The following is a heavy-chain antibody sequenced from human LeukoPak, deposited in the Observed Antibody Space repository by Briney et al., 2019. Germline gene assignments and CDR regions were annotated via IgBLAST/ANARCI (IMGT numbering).Heavy chain of an antibody. Sequence: SETLSLTCAVYGGSFSGYYWSWIRQPPGKGLEWIGEINHSGSTNYNPSLKSRVTISVDTSKNQFSLKLSSVTAADTAVYYCARALRISDYDSSGYYPDYWGQGTLATVSS. CDR3: ARALRISDYDSSGYYPDY. J-gene: IGHJ4*02. V-gene: IGHV4-34*01. CDR2: INHSGST. CDR1: GGSFSGYY. D-gene: IGHD3-22*01.